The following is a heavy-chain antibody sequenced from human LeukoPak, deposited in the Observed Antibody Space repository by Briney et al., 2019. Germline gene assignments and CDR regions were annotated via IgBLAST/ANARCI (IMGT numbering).Heavy chain of an antibody. J-gene: IGHJ4*02. D-gene: IGHD2-15*01. CDR2: IKQDGSEK. CDR1: GFTFSTYW. V-gene: IGHV3-7*01. CDR3: ARDGGYCSAGSCYDY. Sequence: GGSLRLSCAASGFTFSTYWMSWIRQAPGKGLEWLANIKQDGSEKYYVDSVTGRFTISRDNAKNSLYLQMNSLRAEDTAVYYCARDGGYCSAGSCYDYWGQGTLVTVSS.